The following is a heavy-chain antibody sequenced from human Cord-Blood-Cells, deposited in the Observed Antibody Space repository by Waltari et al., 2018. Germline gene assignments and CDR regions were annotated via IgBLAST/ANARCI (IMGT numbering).Heavy chain of an antibody. V-gene: IGHV3-21*01. Sequence: EVQLVESGGGLVKPGGSLRLSCAGSGFTFSSYSMKWVRQAPGKGLEWVSSISSSSSYIYYADSVKGRFTISRDNAKNSLYLQMNSLRAEDTAVYYCAREPDYGDYFDYWGQGTLVTVSS. CDR3: AREPDYGDYFDY. J-gene: IGHJ4*02. CDR1: GFTFSSYS. D-gene: IGHD4-17*01. CDR2: ISSSSSYI.